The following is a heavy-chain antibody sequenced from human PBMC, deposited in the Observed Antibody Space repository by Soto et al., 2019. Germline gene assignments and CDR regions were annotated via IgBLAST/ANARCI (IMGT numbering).Heavy chain of an antibody. D-gene: IGHD3-16*01. CDR3: AKGRGGKTVANFGMDV. CDR2: ISPFGGAT. J-gene: IGHJ6*02. CDR1: GDSVSNDY. Sequence: ASVKVSCKASGDSVSNDYLHWVRQAPGQGLEWLGVISPFGGATAYAQSFKGRVTVTMDKSSTTFYLELSSLRSDDTAVYYCAKGRGGKTVANFGMDVWGQGVTVTVSS. V-gene: IGHV1-46*01.